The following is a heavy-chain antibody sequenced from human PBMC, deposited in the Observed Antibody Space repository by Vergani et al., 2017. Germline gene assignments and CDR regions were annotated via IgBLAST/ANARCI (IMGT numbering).Heavy chain of an antibody. J-gene: IGHJ4*02. V-gene: IGHV3-30*02. CDR1: GFTFSNSD. D-gene: IGHD4-17*01. CDR2: TRYDGSNK. Sequence: QVQLVESGGGVVQPGGSLRLSCAASGFTFSNSDMQWVRQAPGKGLEWVALTRYDGSNKSYADSVKGRFTISRDNSKKMLYLQMNSLRTEDTAVYYCAKRGDYGDYLGYWGQGTLVIVSS. CDR3: AKRGDYGDYLGY.